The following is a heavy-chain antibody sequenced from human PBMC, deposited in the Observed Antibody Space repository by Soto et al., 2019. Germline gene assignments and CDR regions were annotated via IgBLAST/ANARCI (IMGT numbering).Heavy chain of an antibody. Sequence: EVQLVESGGGLVQPGGSPRVSCAASGFTLSRYSMNWVRQAPGKGLEWLSYIDSSSDTIYYADSVKGRFIISRDNAKNSLYLQMNSLRDEDTAVYYCARGGVATIFGDSWGQGTLVTVSS. J-gene: IGHJ4*02. CDR1: GFTLSRYS. CDR3: ARGGVATIFGDS. CDR2: IDSSSDTI. V-gene: IGHV3-48*02. D-gene: IGHD5-12*01.